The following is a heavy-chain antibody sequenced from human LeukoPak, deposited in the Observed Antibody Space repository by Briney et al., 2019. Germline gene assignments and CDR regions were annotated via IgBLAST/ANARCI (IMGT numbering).Heavy chain of an antibody. CDR2: ISYDGSNK. J-gene: IGHJ4*02. CDR3: ARDLRSSGYYAFDY. V-gene: IGHV3-30*04. CDR1: GFTFSSYA. Sequence: GGSLRLSCAASGFTFSSYAMHWVRQAPGKGLEWVAVISYDGSNKYYADSVKGRFTISRDNSKNSLYLQMNSLRAEDTAVYYCARDLRSSGYYAFDYWGQGTLVTVSS. D-gene: IGHD3-22*01.